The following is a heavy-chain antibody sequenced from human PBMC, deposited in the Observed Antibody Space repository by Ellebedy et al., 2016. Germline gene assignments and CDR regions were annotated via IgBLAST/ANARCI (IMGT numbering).Heavy chain of an antibody. CDR3: ATAPGHFAWAPFDY. D-gene: IGHD3-9*01. Sequence: GESLKISCAASGFTFGNYAVSWVRRTPGKGLEWVSTMSGTGASTFYADSVKGRFTISRDNSKNTLYLQMNGLKTEDTAVYYCATAPGHFAWAPFDYWGQGTLVTVSS. CDR2: MSGTGAST. J-gene: IGHJ4*02. V-gene: IGHV3-23*01. CDR1: GFTFGNYA.